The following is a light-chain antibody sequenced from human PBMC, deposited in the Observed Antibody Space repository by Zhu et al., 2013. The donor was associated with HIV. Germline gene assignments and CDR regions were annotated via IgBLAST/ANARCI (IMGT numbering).Light chain of an antibody. CDR3: QQSHSIPLT. CDR1: QSISSY. Sequence: DIQMTQSPSSLSASVGDRVTITCRASQSISSYLNWYQQKPGKAPKLLIYAASSLQSGVPSRFSGSGSGTDFTLTISSLQPEDFATYYCQQSHSIPLTFAGGTKVEIK. CDR2: AAS. J-gene: IGKJ4*01. V-gene: IGKV1-39*01.